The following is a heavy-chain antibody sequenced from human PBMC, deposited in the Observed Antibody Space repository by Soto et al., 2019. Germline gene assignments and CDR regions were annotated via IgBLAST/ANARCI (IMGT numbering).Heavy chain of an antibody. CDR1: GGSISSGDYS. CDR3: ARAGQSGYDYHFDY. V-gene: IGHV4-30-2*01. CDR2: IYHSGTT. J-gene: IGHJ4*02. D-gene: IGHD5-12*01. Sequence: LSLTCAVSGGSISSGDYSWSWIRQPPGQGLEWIGNIYHSGTTYYNPSLKSRVTISLDRSKNQIPLKLTSVTAADTAVYYCARAGQSGYDYHFDYWGQGTLVTVSS.